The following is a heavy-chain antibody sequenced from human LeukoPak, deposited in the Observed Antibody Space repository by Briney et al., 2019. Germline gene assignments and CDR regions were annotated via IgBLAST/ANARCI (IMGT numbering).Heavy chain of an antibody. CDR2: INGSSGTG. V-gene: IGHV3-23*01. CDR3: VKHSLQVPIAAAGVFHL. J-gene: IGHJ4*02. D-gene: IGHD6-13*01. Sequence: GASLRLSCKASGFTSSNYPMNWVRQARGQGPEWMGGINGSSGTGDYATSLKGRVTITRGHGRNMVFLELYNLRSEDTAIYYCVKHSLQVPIAAAGVFHLGGQETLVTVSS. CDR1: GFTSSNYP.